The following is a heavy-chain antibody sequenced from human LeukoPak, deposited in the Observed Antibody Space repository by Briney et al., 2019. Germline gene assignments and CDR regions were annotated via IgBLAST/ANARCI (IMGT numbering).Heavy chain of an antibody. CDR3: ARVPSARANRFNHWFDP. Sequence: GASVKVSCKASGHTFSSYVINWVRQATGQGLEWMGWMNPNSGNTGYAQKFQGRVTITRNTSISTAYMELSSLRSEDTAVYYCARVPSARANRFNHWFDPWGQGTLVTVSS. J-gene: IGHJ5*02. CDR2: MNPNSGNT. V-gene: IGHV1-8*03. CDR1: GHTFSSYV. D-gene: IGHD1-14*01.